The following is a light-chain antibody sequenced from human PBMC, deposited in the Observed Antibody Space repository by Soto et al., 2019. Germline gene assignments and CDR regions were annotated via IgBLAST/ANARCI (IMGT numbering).Light chain of an antibody. J-gene: IGKJ1*01. CDR2: GAS. Sequence: EIVLTQSPGTLSLSPGERATLSCRASQSVTSTYLAWYQQKPGQAPRLLIYGASSRATGIPDRFSGSGSGTDFTLTISRLEPEDFAVYFCHHYASTFGQGNKVEIK. CDR3: HHYAST. CDR1: QSVTSTY. V-gene: IGKV3-20*01.